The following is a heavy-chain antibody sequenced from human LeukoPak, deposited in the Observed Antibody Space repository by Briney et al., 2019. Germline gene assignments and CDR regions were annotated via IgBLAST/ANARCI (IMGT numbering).Heavy chain of an antibody. J-gene: IGHJ4*02. CDR1: GYTFTGYY. V-gene: IGHV1-2*02. D-gene: IGHD3-3*01. CDR2: INPNSGGT. Sequence: ASVKVSCKASGYTFTGYYMHWVRQAPGQGLEWMGWINPNSGGTNYAQKFQGRVTMTRDTSISTAYVELSRLRSDDTAVYYCARVFPSGYDFWSGYYSYYFDYWGQGTLVTVSS. CDR3: ARVFPSGYDFWSGYYSYYFDY.